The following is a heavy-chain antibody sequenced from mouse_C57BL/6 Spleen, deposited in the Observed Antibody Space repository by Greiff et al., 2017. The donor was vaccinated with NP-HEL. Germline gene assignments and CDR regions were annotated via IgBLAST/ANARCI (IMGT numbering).Heavy chain of an antibody. CDR3: ARSNWGWGAWFAY. V-gene: IGHV1-80*01. Sequence: VQLQQSGAELVKPGASVKISCKASGYAFSSYWMNWVKQRPGKGLEWIGQIYPGDGDTNYNGKFKGKATLTADKSSSTAYMQLSSLASEDSAVYFCARSNWGWGAWFAYWGQGTLVTVSA. J-gene: IGHJ3*01. CDR1: GYAFSSYW. D-gene: IGHD4-1*01. CDR2: IYPGDGDT.